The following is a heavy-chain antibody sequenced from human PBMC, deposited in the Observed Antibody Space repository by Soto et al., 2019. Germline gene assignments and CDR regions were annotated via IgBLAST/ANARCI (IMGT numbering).Heavy chain of an antibody. Sequence: QVQLVESGGGLVKAGESLRLSCAASGFTFSDNYMSWIRQAPGKGLEWVSYISSSGDSIYYADSVKGRFTVSRDNARNSLFLQMHSLGADDTAVYYCARDSNGNYLGVDNWGQGTLVTVSS. CDR2: ISSSGDSI. J-gene: IGHJ4*02. CDR3: ARDSNGNYLGVDN. D-gene: IGHD4-17*01. V-gene: IGHV3-11*01. CDR1: GFTFSDNY.